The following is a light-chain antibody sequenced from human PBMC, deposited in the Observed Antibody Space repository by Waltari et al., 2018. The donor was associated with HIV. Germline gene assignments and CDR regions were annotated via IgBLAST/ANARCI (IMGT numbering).Light chain of an antibody. CDR1: QSLLYTSNNKNS. Sequence: DIVMSQSPDSLALSLGERATSTCKSSQSLLYTSNNKNSLAWYQQQPGQPPKLLISWASTRKSTVPDRFSGSGSGTDFTLTITSLQAEDVAVYYCQQYYTTLPTFGPGTRVDIK. J-gene: IGKJ3*01. V-gene: IGKV4-1*01. CDR2: WAS. CDR3: QQYYTTLPT.